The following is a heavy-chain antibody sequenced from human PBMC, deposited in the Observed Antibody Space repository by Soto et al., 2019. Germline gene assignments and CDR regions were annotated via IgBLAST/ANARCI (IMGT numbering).Heavy chain of an antibody. V-gene: IGHV1-69*01. Sequence: QVQLVQSGAEVKKPGSSVKVSCKASGVTFSSETISWVRQAPGQGLEWVGGIIPLFGTANYAQKFQGRVTSTADESTSTLYIELSSLRSDDTAVDYCATELGDKPASPFDSLGQGTLVTGSS. CDR1: GVTFSSET. CDR3: ATELGDKPASPFDS. J-gene: IGHJ4*02. D-gene: IGHD3-10*01. CDR2: IIPLFGTA.